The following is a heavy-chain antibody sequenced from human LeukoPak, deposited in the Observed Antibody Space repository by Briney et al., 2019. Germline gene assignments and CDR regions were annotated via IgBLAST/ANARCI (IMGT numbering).Heavy chain of an antibody. CDR1: GGSISSSFYY. CDR3: ARADGDSHFDY. D-gene: IGHD4-17*01. V-gene: IGHV4-61*01. J-gene: IGHJ4*02. CDR2: IYYSGST. Sequence: SLTLSLTCSVSGGSISSSFYYWSWIRQPPGKGLEWIGYIYYSGSTNYNPSLKSRVTISVDTSKNQFSLKLSSVTAADTAVYYCARADGDSHFDYWGQGTLVTVSS.